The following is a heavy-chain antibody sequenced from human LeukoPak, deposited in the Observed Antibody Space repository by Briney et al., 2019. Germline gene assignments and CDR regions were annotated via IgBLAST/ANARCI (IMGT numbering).Heavy chain of an antibody. V-gene: IGHV3-53*01. CDR1: GFTVSSNY. CDR3: ALSSSWYYFDY. J-gene: IGHJ4*02. CDR2: IYSGGST. D-gene: IGHD6-13*01. Sequence: GGSLRLSCAASGFTVSSNYMSWVRQAPGKGLEWVSVIYSGGSTYYADSVKGRFTISRDNSKNTLYLQMNSLRAEDTAVYYCALSSSWYYFDYWGQGTLVTVSS.